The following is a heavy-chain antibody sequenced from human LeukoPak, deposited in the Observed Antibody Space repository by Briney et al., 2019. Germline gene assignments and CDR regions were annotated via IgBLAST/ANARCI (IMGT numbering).Heavy chain of an antibody. J-gene: IGHJ6*03. CDR2: IRYDGSNK. CDR3: AKGSKEVLFTRDHYMDV. V-gene: IGHV3-30*02. Sequence: GGSLRLSCAASGFTFSSYAMHWVHQAPGKGLEWVTFIRYDGSNKYYADSVKGRFTISRDNSKNTLYLQMNSLRAEDTAVYYCAKGSKEVLFTRDHYMDVWGKGTTVTVSS. D-gene: IGHD3-3*01. CDR1: GFTFSSYA.